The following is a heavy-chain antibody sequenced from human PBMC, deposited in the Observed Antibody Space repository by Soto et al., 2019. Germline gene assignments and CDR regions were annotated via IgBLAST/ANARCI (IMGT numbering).Heavy chain of an antibody. Sequence: PSETLSLTCTVSGGSISSYYWSWIRQPPGKGLEWIGYIYYSGSTNYNPSLKSRVTLSVDTSKNHFSLKLSSVTAADTAVYYCARRYGGNFDYWGQGTLVTVSS. V-gene: IGHV4-59*01. D-gene: IGHD1-26*01. CDR1: GGSISSYY. CDR3: ARRYGGNFDY. J-gene: IGHJ4*02. CDR2: IYYSGST.